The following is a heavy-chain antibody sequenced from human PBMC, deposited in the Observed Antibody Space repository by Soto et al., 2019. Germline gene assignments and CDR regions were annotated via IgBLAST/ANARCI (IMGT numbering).Heavy chain of an antibody. CDR3: ARVPPHEYYYDSSGYFYFDY. CDR1: GGSISSYY. Sequence: ETLSLTCTVSGGSISSYYWSWIRQPPGKGLEWIGYIYYSGSTNYNPSLKSRVTISVDTSKNQFSLKLSSVTAADTAVYYCARVPPHEYYYDSSGYFYFDYWGQGTLVTVSS. V-gene: IGHV4-59*01. J-gene: IGHJ4*02. D-gene: IGHD3-22*01. CDR2: IYYSGST.